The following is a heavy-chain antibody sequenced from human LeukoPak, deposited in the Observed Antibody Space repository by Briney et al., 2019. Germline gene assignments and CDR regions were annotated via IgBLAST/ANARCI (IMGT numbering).Heavy chain of an antibody. D-gene: IGHD6-6*01. Sequence: GGSLRLSCAASGFTFSSYAMSWVRQAPGKGLEWVSAISGSGGSTYYADSVKRRFTISRDNSKNTLYLQMNSLRAEDTAVYYCAKGVSSSSYYYYYMEVWGKGTTVTVSS. V-gene: IGHV3-23*01. CDR2: ISGSGGST. CDR3: AKGVSSSSYYYYYMEV. CDR1: GFTFSSYA. J-gene: IGHJ6*03.